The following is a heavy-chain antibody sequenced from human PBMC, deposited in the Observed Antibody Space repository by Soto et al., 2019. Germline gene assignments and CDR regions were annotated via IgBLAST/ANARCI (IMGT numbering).Heavy chain of an antibody. CDR1: VRTVSSYT. Sequence: LVTVSCKASVRTVSSYTINSVRQAPGQGLEWMGRRIPILGIANYAQKSQGRVTTTAEKSTSTAYLELSRLRPEDPAVYYCAPDLGTLVRYDRYGMDVWRQGTQLTVSS. J-gene: IGHJ6*02. CDR3: APDLGTLVRYDRYGMDV. CDR2: RIPILGIA. V-gene: IGHV1-69*02. D-gene: IGHD3-22*01.